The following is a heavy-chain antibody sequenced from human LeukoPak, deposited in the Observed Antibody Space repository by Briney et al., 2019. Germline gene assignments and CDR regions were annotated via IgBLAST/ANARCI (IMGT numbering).Heavy chain of an antibody. CDR3: ARGGYSYGYFWFDP. CDR1: GGSFSGYY. J-gene: IGHJ5*02. D-gene: IGHD5-18*01. Sequence: KSSETLSLTCAVYGGSFSGYYWSWIRQPPGKGLEWIGEINHSGSTNYNPSLKSRVTISVDTSKNQFSLKLSSVTAADTAVYYCARGGYSYGYFWFDPWGQGTLVTVSS. V-gene: IGHV4-34*01. CDR2: INHSGST.